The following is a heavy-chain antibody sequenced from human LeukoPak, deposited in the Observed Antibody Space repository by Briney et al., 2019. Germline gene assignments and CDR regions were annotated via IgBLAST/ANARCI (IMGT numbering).Heavy chain of an antibody. CDR2: INHSGST. Sequence: SETLSLTCAVYGGSFSGYHWSWIRQPPGKGLEWIGEINHSGSTNYNPSLKSRVTISVDTSKNQFSLKLSSVTAADTAVYYCARDSSGWGYYFDYWGQGTLVTVSS. V-gene: IGHV4-34*01. J-gene: IGHJ4*02. D-gene: IGHD6-19*01. CDR3: ARDSSGWGYYFDY. CDR1: GGSFSGYH.